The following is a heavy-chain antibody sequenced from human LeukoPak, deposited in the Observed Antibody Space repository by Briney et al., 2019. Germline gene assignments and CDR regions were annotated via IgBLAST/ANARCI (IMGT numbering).Heavy chain of an antibody. CDR3: AKDFGKSSGWYCDY. CDR2: IYSGGST. Sequence: QTGGSLRLSCAASGFTVSSNYMSWVRQAPGKGLEWVSVIYSGGSTYYADSVKGRFTISRDNSKNTLYLQMNSLRAEDTAVYYCAKDFGKSSGWYCDYWGQGTLVTVSS. J-gene: IGHJ4*02. D-gene: IGHD6-19*01. V-gene: IGHV3-53*01. CDR1: GFTVSSNY.